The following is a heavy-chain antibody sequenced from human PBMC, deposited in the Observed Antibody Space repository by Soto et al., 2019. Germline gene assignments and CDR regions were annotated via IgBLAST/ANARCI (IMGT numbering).Heavy chain of an antibody. J-gene: IGHJ6*02. D-gene: IGHD2-15*01. CDR2: ISAYSGNT. CDR1: GYTFTSYG. Sequence: QVQLVQSGAEVKKPGASVKVSCKASGYTFTSYGISWVRQAPGQGLEWMGWISAYSGNTNYAQKLQGRVNMPKDRPTSTGNTKLRSVRSDATAVYYCARDAHYSGGSCYYHYYYGMDVWGQGTTVTVSS. V-gene: IGHV1-18*04. CDR3: ARDAHYSGGSCYYHYYYGMDV.